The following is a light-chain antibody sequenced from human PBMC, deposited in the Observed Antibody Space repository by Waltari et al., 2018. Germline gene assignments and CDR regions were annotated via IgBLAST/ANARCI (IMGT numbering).Light chain of an antibody. CDR2: DIN. CDR1: SSDVGANNF. J-gene: IGLJ3*02. Sequence: QSALTQPASVSGSPGQSVTISCTGTSSDVGANNFVSWYQHHPDKAPKLIIYDINKRPSGVPDRVSGSKSGNTASLTSSGLQAEDEADYYCCSCVGRNIYWVFGGGTKLTVL. CDR3: CSCVGRNIYWV. V-gene: IGLV2-11*01.